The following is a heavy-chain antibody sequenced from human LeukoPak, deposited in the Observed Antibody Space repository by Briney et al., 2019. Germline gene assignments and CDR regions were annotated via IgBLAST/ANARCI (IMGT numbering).Heavy chain of an antibody. CDR1: GYTFTVYY. CDR3: ARESACGTTNCLAPADWLDP. J-gene: IGHJ5*02. D-gene: IGHD2-2*01. V-gene: IGHV1-2*02. CDR2: ISPNSGDT. Sequence: GASVTVSRKASGYTFTVYYMHWVRQAPGQGLEWMGWISPNSGDTDIAQKFQGRVTMTRDTSTATSYMEVDSLTSDDTAVYYCARESACGTTNCLAPADWLDPWGQGTLVIVSS.